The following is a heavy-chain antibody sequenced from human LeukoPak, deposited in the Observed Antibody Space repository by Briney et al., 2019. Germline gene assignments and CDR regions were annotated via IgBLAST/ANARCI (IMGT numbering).Heavy chain of an antibody. CDR1: GYTFTSYG. D-gene: IGHD3-3*01. Sequence: ASVKVCCKASGYTFTSYGISWVRQGPGQGLEWMGWISAYNGSTNYAQKLQGRVSITTDTSTSTAYMELRSLRSDDPAVYYCARYYDFWSRYYTGSFDPWGQGTLVTVSS. CDR3: ARYYDFWSRYYTGSFDP. V-gene: IGHV1-18*01. CDR2: ISAYNGST. J-gene: IGHJ5*02.